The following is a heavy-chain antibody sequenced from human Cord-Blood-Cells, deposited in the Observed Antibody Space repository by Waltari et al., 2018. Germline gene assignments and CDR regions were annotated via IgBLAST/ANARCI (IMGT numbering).Heavy chain of an antibody. D-gene: IGHD7-27*01. CDR3: ARGKLANWGPNWFDP. Sequence: QVQLVQSGAEVKKPGASVKVSCKASGYTFTSYDINWVRQATGQGLEWMGWMKPNIGNTGYAQKFQGRVTMTRNTSISTAYMELSSLRSEDTAVYYCARGKLANWGPNWFDPWGQGTLVTVSS. J-gene: IGHJ5*02. V-gene: IGHV1-8*01. CDR2: MKPNIGNT. CDR1: GYTFTSYD.